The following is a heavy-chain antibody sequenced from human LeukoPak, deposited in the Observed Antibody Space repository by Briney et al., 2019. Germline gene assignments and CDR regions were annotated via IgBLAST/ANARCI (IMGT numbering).Heavy chain of an antibody. V-gene: IGHV1-46*01. CDR2: INPSGGST. D-gene: IGHD7-27*01. Sequence: GASVKVSCKAAGYTFTSYYMHCVRHAPGQGLEWMGIINPSGGSTSYAQKFQGRVTMTRDMSTSTVYMELSSLRSEDTAVYYCARASWGGNWFDPWGQGTLVTVSS. CDR1: GYTFTSYY. J-gene: IGHJ5*02. CDR3: ARASWGGNWFDP.